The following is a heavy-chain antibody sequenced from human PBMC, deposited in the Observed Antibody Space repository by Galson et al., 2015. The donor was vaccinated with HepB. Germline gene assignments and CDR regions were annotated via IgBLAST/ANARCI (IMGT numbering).Heavy chain of an antibody. D-gene: IGHD3-3*01. Sequence: SVKVSCKASGYSFTSYFIHWVRQAPGQGLKWMGIINPSGGSTTYAQKFQDRVTLTRDTSTSTVYMEMRSLRSEDTAVYYCAKVARQYDFWSGYFEYWGQGTLVTVSS. CDR1: GYSFTSYF. V-gene: IGHV1-46*01. CDR2: INPSGGST. J-gene: IGHJ4*02. CDR3: AKVARQYDFWSGYFEY.